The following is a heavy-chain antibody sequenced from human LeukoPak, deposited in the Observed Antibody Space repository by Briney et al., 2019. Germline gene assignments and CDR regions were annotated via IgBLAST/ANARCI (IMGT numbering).Heavy chain of an antibody. CDR2: IIPILGIA. J-gene: IGHJ4*02. CDR3: ARGYYYDSSGYYLFDY. D-gene: IGHD3-22*01. CDR1: GGTFSSYA. V-gene: IGHV1-69*04. Sequence: SVKVSCKASGGTFSSYAISWVRQAPGQGLEWMGRIIPILGIANYAQKFQGRVTITADKSTSTAYMELSSLRSEDTAVYYCARGYYYDSSGYYLFDYWGQGTLVTVSS.